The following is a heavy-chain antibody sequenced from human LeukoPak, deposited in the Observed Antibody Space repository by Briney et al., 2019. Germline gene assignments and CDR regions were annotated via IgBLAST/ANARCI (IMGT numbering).Heavy chain of an antibody. J-gene: IGHJ3*02. CDR3: AGIVVVTDAFDI. CDR2: IIPIFGTA. Sequence: SVKVSCKASGGTFSSYAISWVRQAPGQGLELMGRIIPIFGTANYAQKFQGRVTITTDESTSTAYMELGSLRSEDTAVYYCAGIVVVTDAFDIWGQGTMVTVSS. CDR1: GGTFSSYA. V-gene: IGHV1-69*05. D-gene: IGHD3-22*01.